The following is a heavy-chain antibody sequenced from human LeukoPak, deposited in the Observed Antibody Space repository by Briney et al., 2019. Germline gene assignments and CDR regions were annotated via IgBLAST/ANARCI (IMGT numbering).Heavy chain of an antibody. Sequence: GGSLRLSCAASGFTFSSYAMSWVRQAPGKGLEWVSAISGSGGSTYYADSVKGRFTISRDDSKNTAYLQMNSLKTEDTAVYYCTRLRGSGPGGGMDVWGQGTTVTVSS. V-gene: IGHV3-23*01. CDR3: TRLRGSGPGGGMDV. CDR1: GFTFSSYA. CDR2: ISGSGGST. D-gene: IGHD3-10*01. J-gene: IGHJ6*02.